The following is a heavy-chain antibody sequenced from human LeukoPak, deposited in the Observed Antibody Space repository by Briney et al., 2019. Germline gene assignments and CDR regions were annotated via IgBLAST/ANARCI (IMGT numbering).Heavy chain of an antibody. CDR1: GYTFANYY. Sequence: ASVKVSCKASGYTFANYYMHWVRQARGQGLEWMGIINPSGGSTTYAQKFQGRVTMTRDTSTSTVYMELSSLRSEDTAVYYCARDSTPTYYSGTYYFEYWGQGTLVTVSS. CDR3: ARDSTPTYYSGTYYFEY. J-gene: IGHJ4*02. CDR2: INPSGGST. V-gene: IGHV1-46*01. D-gene: IGHD1-26*01.